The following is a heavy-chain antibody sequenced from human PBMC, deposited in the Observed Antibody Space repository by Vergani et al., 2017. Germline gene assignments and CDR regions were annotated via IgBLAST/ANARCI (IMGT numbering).Heavy chain of an antibody. Sequence: EVQLLESGGGLVQPGGSLRLSCAASGFTFSSYAMSWVRQAPGKGLEWVSAISGSGGRTYYADSVKGRFTISRDNAKNSRYLQMNSLRAEDTAVYYRARARTTVTTNYYYCGMDVWGQGTTVTVSS. CDR2: ISGSGGRT. J-gene: IGHJ6*02. CDR1: GFTFSSYA. V-gene: IGHV3-23*01. D-gene: IGHD4-17*01. CDR3: ARARTTVTTNYYYCGMDV.